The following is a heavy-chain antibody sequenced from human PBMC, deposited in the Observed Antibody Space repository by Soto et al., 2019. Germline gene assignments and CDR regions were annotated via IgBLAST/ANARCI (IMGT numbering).Heavy chain of an antibody. CDR1: GFSLSHYW. V-gene: IGHV3-74*01. Sequence: EVQLVESGGGLIQPGGALRLTCTASGFSLSHYWMHWIRQAPGKGLVWVSRINLDGSSTDYAPSVKGRFTISRDNAKNTLYLQMNSLAADDTAGYYCARGWGFTDYGGRGTLVTVSS. CDR3: ARGWGFTDY. D-gene: IGHD7-27*01. J-gene: IGHJ4*02. CDR2: INLDGSST.